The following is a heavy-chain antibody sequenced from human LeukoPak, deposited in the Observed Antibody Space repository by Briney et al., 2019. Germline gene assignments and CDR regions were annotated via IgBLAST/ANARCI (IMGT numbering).Heavy chain of an antibody. CDR1: GFTFSSYE. V-gene: IGHV3-48*03. CDR3: ARAGFRDIVVVPAAKLLDY. Sequence: PGLYLRLSCAASGFTFSSYEMNWVRQAPGKGLEWVSYISSIGSTIYYADSVKGRFTISRDNAKNSLYLQMNSLRAEDTAVYYCARAGFRDIVVVPAAKLLDYWGQGTLVTVSS. D-gene: IGHD2-2*01. CDR2: ISSIGSTI. J-gene: IGHJ4*02.